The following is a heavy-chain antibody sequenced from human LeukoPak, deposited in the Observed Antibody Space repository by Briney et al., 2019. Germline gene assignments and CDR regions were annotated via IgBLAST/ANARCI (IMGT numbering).Heavy chain of an antibody. CDR2: MNPNSGNT. Sequence: ASVTVSCKASGYTFTSYDINWVRQAPGQGLEWMGWMNPNSGNTGYAQKFQGRVTMTRNTSISTAYMELSSLRSEDAAVYYCARGSYSSSRMDVWGKGTMVTVSS. V-gene: IGHV1-8*01. D-gene: IGHD6-13*01. J-gene: IGHJ6*04. CDR3: ARGSYSSSRMDV. CDR1: GYTFTSYD.